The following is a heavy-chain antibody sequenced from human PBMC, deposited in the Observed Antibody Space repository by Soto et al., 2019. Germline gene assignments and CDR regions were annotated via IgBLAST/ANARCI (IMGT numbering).Heavy chain of an antibody. D-gene: IGHD1-7*01. CDR2: TYYRSRWYN. CDR1: GDSVSSNSAA. V-gene: IGHV6-1*01. CDR3: AGTTSHQWYYMDV. Sequence: QVQLQESGPGLVKPSQTLSLTCAISGDSVSSNSAACNWIRLSPSRCLEWLARTYYRSRWYNDYAVSVRSRISVNPDTSKNQLSLQLTSVTPEDTAVYYCAGTTSHQWYYMDVWGKGTTVTVSS. J-gene: IGHJ6*03.